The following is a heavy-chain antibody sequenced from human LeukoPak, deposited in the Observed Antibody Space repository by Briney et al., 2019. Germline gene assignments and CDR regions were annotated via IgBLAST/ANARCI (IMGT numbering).Heavy chain of an antibody. CDR1: GGSISSSNW. D-gene: IGHD6-19*01. J-gene: IGHJ4*02. CDR2: IYHSGST. V-gene: IGHV4-4*02. CDR3: ARVKIAVAGTDYDY. Sequence: PSETLSLACAVSGGSISSSNWWSWVRQPPGKGLEWIGEIYHSGSTNYNPSLKSRVTISVDKSKNQFSLKLSSVTAADTAVYYCARVKIAVAGTDYDYWGQGTLVTVSS.